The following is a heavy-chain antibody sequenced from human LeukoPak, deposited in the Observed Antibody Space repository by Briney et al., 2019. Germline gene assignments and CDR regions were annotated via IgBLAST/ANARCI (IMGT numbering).Heavy chain of an antibody. CDR2: MSGSGGST. V-gene: IGHV3-23*01. Sequence: QPGGSLRLSCAASGFTFSSYAMSWVRQPPGKGLEWVSAMSGSGGSTYYADSVKGRFTISRDNSKNTLYLQMNSLRAEDTAVYYCAKAGIQLGSYYGMDVWGQGTTVTVSS. D-gene: IGHD5-18*01. J-gene: IGHJ6*02. CDR3: AKAGIQLGSYYGMDV. CDR1: GFTFSSYA.